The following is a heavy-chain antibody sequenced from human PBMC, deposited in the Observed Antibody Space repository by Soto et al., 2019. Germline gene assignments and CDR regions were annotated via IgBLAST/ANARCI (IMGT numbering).Heavy chain of an antibody. D-gene: IGHD6-19*01. CDR2: TYYRSKWYD. Sequence: PSQTLSLTCAISGDSVSSNSAAWNWIRQSPSRGLEWLGRTYYRSKWYDDYAVSVKSRITINPDTSKNQSSLQLNSVTPEDTAVYYCARGGYSSGWYDYYGMDVWGQGTTVNVSS. CDR3: ARGGYSSGWYDYYGMDV. J-gene: IGHJ6*02. CDR1: GDSVSSNSAA. V-gene: IGHV6-1*01.